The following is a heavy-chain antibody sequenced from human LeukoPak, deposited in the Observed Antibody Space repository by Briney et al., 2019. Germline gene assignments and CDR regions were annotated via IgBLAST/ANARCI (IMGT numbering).Heavy chain of an antibody. CDR1: GFTFSSYA. J-gene: IGHJ4*02. D-gene: IGHD3-10*01. CDR3: AKDRGYGSGSLDY. V-gene: IGHV3-30-3*01. Sequence: GRSLRLSCAASGFTFSSYAMHWVRQAPGKGLEWVAVISYDGSNKYYADSVKGRFTISRDNSKNTLYLQMNSLRAEDTAVYYCAKDRGYGSGSLDYWGQGTLVTVSS. CDR2: ISYDGSNK.